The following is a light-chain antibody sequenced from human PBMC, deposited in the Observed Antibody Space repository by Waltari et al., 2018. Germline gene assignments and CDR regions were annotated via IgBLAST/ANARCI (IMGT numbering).Light chain of an antibody. CDR1: QSISPS. Sequence: DIQMTQSPSSLSASVVDRLTIACRASQSISPSLNWYQQKPGKAPNLLIYAASSLQSGVPSRFSGSGSGTDFTLTISSLQPEDFATYYCQQTYSTPFTFGPGTKVDI. J-gene: IGKJ3*01. CDR3: QQTYSTPFT. V-gene: IGKV1-39*01. CDR2: AAS.